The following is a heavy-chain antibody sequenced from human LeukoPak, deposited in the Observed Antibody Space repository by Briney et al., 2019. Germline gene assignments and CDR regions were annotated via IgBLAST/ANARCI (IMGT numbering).Heavy chain of an antibody. CDR3: ARGGGLGYCSSTSCYAFDY. CDR1: GDSIGSYY. CDR2: IYYSGST. D-gene: IGHD2-2*01. J-gene: IGHJ4*02. Sequence: SETLSLTCTVSGDSIGSYYWSWIRQPPGKGLEWIGYIYYSGSTNYNPSLKSRVTISVDTSKNQFSLKLSSVTAADTAVYYCARGGGLGYCSSTSCYAFDYWGQGTLVTVSS. V-gene: IGHV4-59*01.